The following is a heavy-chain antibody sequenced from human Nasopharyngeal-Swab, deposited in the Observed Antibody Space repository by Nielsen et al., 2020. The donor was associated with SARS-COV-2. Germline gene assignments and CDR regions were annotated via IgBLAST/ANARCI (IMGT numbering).Heavy chain of an antibody. J-gene: IGHJ4*02. CDR3: ARLNYYGSGSYFSLDY. V-gene: IGHV5-10-1*01. Sequence: VRQMPGKGLEWMGRIDPTDSNINYSPSFQGHVTISADKSISTAYLHRSSLKASDTAMYYCARLNYYGSGSYFSLDYWGQGTLVTVSS. CDR2: IDPTDSNI. D-gene: IGHD3-10*01.